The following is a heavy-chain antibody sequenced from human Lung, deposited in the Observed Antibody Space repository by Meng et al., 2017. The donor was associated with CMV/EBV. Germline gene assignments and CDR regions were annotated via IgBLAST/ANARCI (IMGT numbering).Heavy chain of an antibody. CDR1: GYSFASYW. Sequence: GGSLRLSCQGSGYSFASYWIGWVRQMPGKGLEWMGISYPDDSDTRYSPSFEGQVTISADKSISTAYLQWSSLKASDTAMYYCTKSCGGDCYTQYYYYGTDVWGQGTTVTVSS. CDR2: SYPDDSDT. V-gene: IGHV5-51*01. D-gene: IGHD2-21*01. J-gene: IGHJ6*02. CDR3: TKSCGGDCYTQYYYYGTDV.